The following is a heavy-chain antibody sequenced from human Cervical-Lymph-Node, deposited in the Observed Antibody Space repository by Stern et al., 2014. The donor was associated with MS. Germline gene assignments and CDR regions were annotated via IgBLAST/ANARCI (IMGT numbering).Heavy chain of an antibody. CDR3: AKDRSYSGSPDPFDH. CDR2: INWNGGST. Sequence: VQLVESGGGLVQPGRSLRLSCAASGYTFPDYAMHWVRQAPGKGLEWVSRINWNGGSTGYTGSVKGRFTISRDNAKNSLQLQMNSLRLEDTAIYYCAKDRSYSGSPDPFDHWGQGTLVTVSS. D-gene: IGHD1-26*01. V-gene: IGHV3-9*01. CDR1: GYTFPDYA. J-gene: IGHJ5*02.